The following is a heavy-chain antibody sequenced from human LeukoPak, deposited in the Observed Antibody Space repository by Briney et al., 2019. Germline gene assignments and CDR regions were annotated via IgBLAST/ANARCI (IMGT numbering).Heavy chain of an antibody. CDR1: GFTFSSYS. CDR2: ISSSSSYI. Sequence: MSGGSLRLSCAASGFTFSSYSMNWVRQAPGKGLEWVSSISSSSSYIYYAGSVKGRFTISRDNAKNSLYLQMNSLRAEDTAVYYCARVMVYSYGYFDYWGQGTLVTVSS. J-gene: IGHJ4*02. CDR3: ARVMVYSYGYFDY. V-gene: IGHV3-21*01. D-gene: IGHD5-18*01.